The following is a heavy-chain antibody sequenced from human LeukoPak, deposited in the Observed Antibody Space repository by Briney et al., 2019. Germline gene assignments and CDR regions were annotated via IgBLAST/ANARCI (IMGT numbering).Heavy chain of an antibody. V-gene: IGHV1-69*05. J-gene: IGHJ6*03. CDR3: ARSLFNYSPAYYYYMDV. CDR2: IIPIFGTA. CDR1: GGTFSSYA. D-gene: IGHD4-11*01. Sequence: SVKVSCKASGGTFSSYAISWVRQAPGQGLEWLGGIIPIFGTANYAQKFQGRATITTDESTSTAYMELSSLRSEDTAVYYCARSLFNYSPAYYYYMDVWGKGTTVTVSS.